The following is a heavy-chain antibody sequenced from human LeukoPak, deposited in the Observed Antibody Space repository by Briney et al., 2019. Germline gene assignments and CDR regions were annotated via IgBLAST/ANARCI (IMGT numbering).Heavy chain of an antibody. D-gene: IGHD4-11*01. CDR2: ISYDGSNK. Sequence: GRSLRLSCAASGFTFSSYAMHWVRQAPGKGLEWVAVISYDGSNKYYADSVKGRFTISRDNSKNTLYLQMNSLRAEDTAVYYCAKEGDYPPYFDLWGRGTLVTVSS. V-gene: IGHV3-30-3*01. CDR1: GFTFSSYA. J-gene: IGHJ2*01. CDR3: AKEGDYPPYFDL.